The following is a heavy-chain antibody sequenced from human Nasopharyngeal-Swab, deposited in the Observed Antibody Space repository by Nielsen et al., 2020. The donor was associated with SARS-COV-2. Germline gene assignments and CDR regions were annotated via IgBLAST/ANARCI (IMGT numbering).Heavy chain of an antibody. CDR2: IYYSGIT. D-gene: IGHD1-26*01. J-gene: IGHJ4*02. CDR1: GGSISSSSYY. V-gene: IGHV4-39*01. Sequence: SETLSLTCTVSGGSISSSSYYWVWIRQPPGKGLEWIGSIYYSGITYYNPSLKSRVTISVDTSKNQFSLKLSSVTAADTAVYYCARQVGATVLDYWGQGTLVTVSS. CDR3: ARQVGATVLDY.